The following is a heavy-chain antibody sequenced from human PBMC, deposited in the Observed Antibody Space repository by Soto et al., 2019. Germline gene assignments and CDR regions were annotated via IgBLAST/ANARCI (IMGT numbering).Heavy chain of an antibody. D-gene: IGHD3-16*02. V-gene: IGHV1-69*08. CDR1: GGTFNTYT. J-gene: IGHJ4*02. CDR2: VLPILGSI. Sequence: QVHLVQSGAELKHPGSSVTVSCKASGGTFNTYTFSWLRQVPGQGLEWMGSVLPILGSINYAPEFQGRLSISADQSSTTVYMELSSLTSQDTATYYCGRIPRYSFPTSDPVDNWGQGTLVTVSS. CDR3: GRIPRYSFPTSDPVDN.